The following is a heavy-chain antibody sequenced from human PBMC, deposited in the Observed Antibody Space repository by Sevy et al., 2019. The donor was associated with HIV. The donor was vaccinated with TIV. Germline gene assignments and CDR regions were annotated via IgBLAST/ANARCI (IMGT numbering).Heavy chain of an antibody. D-gene: IGHD6-19*01. CDR2: IYPDDSNI. Sequence: GESLKISCKTSGYSFTTYWIGWVRQMPGKGLEWMGFIYPDDSNIRDSPSFQGQVTISSDKSISTAYLQWSSLKASDTAMYYCARLSNSGWYIDYWGQGTLVTVSS. J-gene: IGHJ4*02. CDR3: ARLSNSGWYIDY. V-gene: IGHV5-51*01. CDR1: GYSFTTYW.